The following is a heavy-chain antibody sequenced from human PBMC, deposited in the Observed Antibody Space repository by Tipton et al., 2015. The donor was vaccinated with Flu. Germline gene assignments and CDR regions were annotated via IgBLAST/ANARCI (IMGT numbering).Heavy chain of an antibody. CDR3: ARDPRVMEYYYYMDV. CDR2: ISSSSSYI. V-gene: IGHV3-21*01. D-gene: IGHD3-16*01. J-gene: IGHJ6*03. CDR1: GFTFSSYS. Sequence: SLRLSCAASGFTFSSYSMNWVRQAPGKGLEWVSSISSSSSYIYYADSVKGRFTISRDNAKNSLYLQMNSLRAEDTAVYYCARDPRVMEYYYYMDVWGKGTTVTVSS.